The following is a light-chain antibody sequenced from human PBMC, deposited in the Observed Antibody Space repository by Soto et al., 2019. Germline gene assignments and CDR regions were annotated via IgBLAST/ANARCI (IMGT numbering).Light chain of an antibody. J-gene: IGKJ1*01. V-gene: IGKV1-39*01. CDR1: EEISTY. CDR3: QQSYSYPKT. CDR2: GSL. Sequence: DIPMTQSPSSLSASVGDRVTISCRASEEISTYLNWYHQKPGQAPKLLIYGSLNLQSGVPSRFSGSGSGTHFTLTINSLQPEDFATYYCQQSYSYPKTFGPGTTVEVK.